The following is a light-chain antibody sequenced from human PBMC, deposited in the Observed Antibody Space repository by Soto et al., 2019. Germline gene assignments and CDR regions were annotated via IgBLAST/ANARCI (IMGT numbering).Light chain of an antibody. J-gene: IGKJ1*01. V-gene: IGKV1-8*01. CDR3: QQSYRFPKT. CDR1: QGISSY. Sequence: IRMTPSPSSLSASTGDRVTITCRASQGISSYLAWYQQKPGKAPKLLIYAASTLQSGVPSRFSGSGSGTDFTLTIISLQPEDFATYYCQQSYRFPKTFGRGTKVDIK. CDR2: AAS.